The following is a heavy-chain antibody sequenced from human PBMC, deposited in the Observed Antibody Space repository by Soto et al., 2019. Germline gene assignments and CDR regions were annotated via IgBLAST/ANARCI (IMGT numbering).Heavy chain of an antibody. V-gene: IGHV1-18*01. Sequence: QDQLVQSGAEVKKPGASVKVSCKASGYTLNNYGISWVRQAPGQGLEWMGWISAYNGNRNYAQKFQGRVSMTTETSTSTAYMELRSLRSDDTAVYYCARGASHYYYYYGMDVWGQGTTVTVSS. J-gene: IGHJ6*02. CDR3: ARGASHYYYYYGMDV. CDR1: GYTLNNYG. CDR2: ISAYNGNR.